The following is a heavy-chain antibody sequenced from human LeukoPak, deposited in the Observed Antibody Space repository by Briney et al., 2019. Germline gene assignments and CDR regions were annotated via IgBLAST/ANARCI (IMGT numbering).Heavy chain of an antibody. CDR1: GGSMSGSSYY. D-gene: IGHD6-13*01. Sequence: SETLSLTCTVSGGSMSGSSYYWGWIRQPPGQGLEWIGSIYYSGSTYYNPSLKSRVIILVDTSKNQFSPKLSSVTAADTAVYYCARDLGAAAGTRWFDPWGQGTLVTVSS. V-gene: IGHV4-39*07. CDR3: ARDLGAAAGTRWFDP. CDR2: IYYSGST. J-gene: IGHJ5*02.